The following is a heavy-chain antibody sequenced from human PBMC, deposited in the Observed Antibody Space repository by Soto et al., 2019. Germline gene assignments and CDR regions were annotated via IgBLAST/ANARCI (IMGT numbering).Heavy chain of an antibody. D-gene: IGHD5-18*01. J-gene: IGHJ3*02. Sequence: HWVRQAPGQGLEWMGWINPNSGGTNYAQKFQGWVTMTRDTSISTAYMELSRLRSDDTAVYYCARAGYSYDHDAFDIWGQGTMVTVSS. V-gene: IGHV1-2*04. CDR2: INPNSGGT. CDR3: ARAGYSYDHDAFDI.